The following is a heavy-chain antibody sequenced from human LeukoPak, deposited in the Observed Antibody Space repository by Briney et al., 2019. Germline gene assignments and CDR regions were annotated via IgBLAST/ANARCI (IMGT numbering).Heavy chain of an antibody. Sequence: GASVKVSCKASGYTFTSYYMHWVRQAPGQGLEWMGIINPSGGSTSYAQKFQGRVTMTRDTSTSTVYMELSSLRSEDTAVYYCARFAYYDFWSGPYWYFDLWGRGTLVTVSS. CDR2: INPSGGST. J-gene: IGHJ2*01. CDR1: GYTFTSYY. V-gene: IGHV1-46*01. D-gene: IGHD3-3*01. CDR3: ARFAYYDFWSGPYWYFDL.